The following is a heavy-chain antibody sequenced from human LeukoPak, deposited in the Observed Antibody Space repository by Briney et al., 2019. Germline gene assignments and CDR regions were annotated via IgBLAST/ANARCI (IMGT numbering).Heavy chain of an antibody. CDR1: GFTLGSHD. J-gene: IGHJ4*02. V-gene: IGHV3-13*01. Sequence: PGGSLRLSCTASGFTLGSHDMHWVRQIPGQGLEWVAAVSSCFHAFFADSVQGRFTVYREDARNYLYLQMNSLRAGDTAVYYCVRQARGYHYTYFAYWGQGTLVTVSS. CDR2: VSSCFHA. D-gene: IGHD5-18*01. CDR3: VRQARGYHYTYFAY.